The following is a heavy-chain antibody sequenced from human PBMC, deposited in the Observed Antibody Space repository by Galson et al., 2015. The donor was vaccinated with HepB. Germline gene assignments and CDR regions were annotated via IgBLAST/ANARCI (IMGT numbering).Heavy chain of an antibody. CDR1: GFTFTTYG. CDR3: ARVRYYYGIWGYETLDN. D-gene: IGHD3-10*01. J-gene: IGHJ4*02. Sequence: SLRLSCAASGFTFTTYGMTWVRQAPGKGLEWVSGISGSGGITYYADSVRGRFTISRDSSEKTLYLQMDSLRPEDTAVYHCARVRYYYGIWGYETLDNWGQGTLVTVSS. CDR2: ISGSGGIT. V-gene: IGHV3-23*01.